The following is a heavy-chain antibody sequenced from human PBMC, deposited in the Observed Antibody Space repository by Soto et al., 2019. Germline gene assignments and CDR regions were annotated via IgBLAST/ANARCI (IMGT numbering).Heavy chain of an antibody. CDR3: ARRATNDFDFWSGYYDFDY. CDR1: GGTFNNYG. CDR2: IIPKFTTA. D-gene: IGHD3-3*01. V-gene: IGHV1-69*01. Sequence: QVQLVQSGAEVKKPGSSVKVSCRASGGTFNNYGINWVRQAPGQGLEWMGGIIPKFTTANYAQNFQGRVTITADEFTSTAYMELRSLRSEDTAVYYCARRATNDFDFWSGYYDFDYWGQGTX. J-gene: IGHJ4*02.